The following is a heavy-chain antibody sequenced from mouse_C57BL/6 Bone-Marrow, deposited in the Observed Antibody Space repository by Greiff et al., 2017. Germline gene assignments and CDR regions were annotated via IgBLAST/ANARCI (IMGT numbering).Heavy chain of an antibody. V-gene: IGHV7-3*01. CDR2: IRNKANGYTT. Sequence: EVKVVESGGGLVQPGGSLSLSCAASGFTFTDYYMSWVRQPPGKALEWLGFIRNKANGYTTAYSASVKGRFTISRDNSQSILYLQVNALRAEDSATYYCARNYYGSSSFAYWGQGTLVTVSA. D-gene: IGHD1-1*01. J-gene: IGHJ3*01. CDR1: GFTFTDYY. CDR3: ARNYYGSSSFAY.